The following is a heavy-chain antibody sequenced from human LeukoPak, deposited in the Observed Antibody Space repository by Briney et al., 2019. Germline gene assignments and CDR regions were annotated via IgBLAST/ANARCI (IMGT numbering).Heavy chain of an antibody. CDR2: MYYSGST. CDR3: ARAAYCGGDCYSAYDY. Sequence: PSETLSLTCTVSGGSISNYYWSWIREAPGKGLEWIGYMYYSGSTNYNPSLKSRVTISVDTSKNQFSLKLSSVTAADTAVYYCARAAYCGGDCYSAYDYWGQGTLVTVSS. CDR1: GGSISNYY. V-gene: IGHV4-59*01. D-gene: IGHD2-21*02. J-gene: IGHJ4*02.